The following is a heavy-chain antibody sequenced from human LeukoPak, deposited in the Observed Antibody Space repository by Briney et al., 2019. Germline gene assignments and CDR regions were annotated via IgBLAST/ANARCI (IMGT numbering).Heavy chain of an antibody. J-gene: IGHJ5*02. V-gene: IGHV5-10-1*01. Sequence: GESLKISCKGSGYSFTSYWISWVRQMPGKGLEWMGRIDPSDSYTNYSPSFQGHVTISADKSISTAYLQWSSLKASDTAVYYCARRGASNNWFDPWGQGTLVTVSS. CDR3: ARRGASNNWFDP. D-gene: IGHD3-10*01. CDR1: GYSFTSYW. CDR2: IDPSDSYT.